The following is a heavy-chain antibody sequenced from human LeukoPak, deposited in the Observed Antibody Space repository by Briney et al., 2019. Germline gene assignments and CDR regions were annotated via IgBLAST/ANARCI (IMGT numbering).Heavy chain of an antibody. CDR1: GFTFSSYW. J-gene: IGHJ4*02. CDR3: ARDGGGYSYGYSDY. Sequence: GGSLRLSCAASGFTFSSYWMSWVRQDPGKGLEWVANIKQDGSEKYYVDSVKGRFTISRDNAKNSLYLQMNSLRAEDTAVYYCARDGGGYSYGYSDYWGQGTLVTVSS. V-gene: IGHV3-7*03. CDR2: IKQDGSEK. D-gene: IGHD5-18*01.